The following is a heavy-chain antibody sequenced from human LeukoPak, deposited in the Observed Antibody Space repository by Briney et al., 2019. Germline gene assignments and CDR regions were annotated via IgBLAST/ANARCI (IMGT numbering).Heavy chain of an antibody. V-gene: IGHV3-48*03. Sequence: GGSLRLSCAASGFTFSSYEMNWVRQAPGKGLEWVSYISSSGSTIYYADSVKGRFTISRDNAQNSLYLQMNRLRAEDTAVYYCARAGDSSGYSAYFDSWGQGTLVSVSS. CDR3: ARAGDSSGYSAYFDS. CDR1: GFTFSSYE. D-gene: IGHD3-22*01. J-gene: IGHJ4*02. CDR2: ISSSGSTI.